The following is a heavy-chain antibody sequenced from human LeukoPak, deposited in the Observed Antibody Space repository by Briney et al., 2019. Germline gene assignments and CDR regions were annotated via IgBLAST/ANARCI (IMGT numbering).Heavy chain of an antibody. V-gene: IGHV1-24*01. CDR1: GYTLTELS. J-gene: IGHJ4*02. Sequence: ASVKVSCKVSGYTLTELSMHWVRRAPGKGLEWMGGFDPEDGETIYAQKFQGRVTMTEDTSTDTAYMELSSLRSEDTAVYYCATFYDSSGYYYGPYFDYWGQGTLVTVSS. CDR3: ATFYDSSGYYYGPYFDY. D-gene: IGHD3-22*01. CDR2: FDPEDGET.